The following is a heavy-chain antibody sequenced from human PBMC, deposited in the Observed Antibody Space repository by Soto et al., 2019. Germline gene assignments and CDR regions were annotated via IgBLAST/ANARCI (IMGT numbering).Heavy chain of an antibody. CDR3: LRRGYNWQFSDY. D-gene: IGHD6-25*01. CDR1: GFTFSSYG. Sequence: EVELLESGGDLVHPGGSLRLSCAASGFTFSSYGMSWVRQAPGKGLEWVSSISSSDNEKFYAASVKGRFTISRDSSKNTLYLEMSSLRPEDTAVYYCLRRGYNWQFSDYWGQGTLVTVSS. CDR2: ISSSDNEK. V-gene: IGHV3-23*01. J-gene: IGHJ4*02.